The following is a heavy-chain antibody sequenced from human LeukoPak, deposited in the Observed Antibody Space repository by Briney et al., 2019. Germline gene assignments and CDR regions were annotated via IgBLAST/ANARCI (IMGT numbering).Heavy chain of an antibody. CDR1: GYTFTSYG. J-gene: IGHJ4*02. CDR3: ARGRGQYSSSWYVDY. Sequence: WASVKVSCKASGYTFTSYGISWVRQAPGQGLEWMGWISAYNGNTNYAQKLQGRVTMTTDTSTSTAYMELRSLRSDDTAVYYCARGRGQYSSSWYVDYWGQGTLVTVSS. D-gene: IGHD6-13*01. V-gene: IGHV1-18*01. CDR2: ISAYNGNT.